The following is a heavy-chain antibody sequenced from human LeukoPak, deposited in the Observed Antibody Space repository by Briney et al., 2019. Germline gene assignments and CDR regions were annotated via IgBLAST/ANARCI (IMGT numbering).Heavy chain of an antibody. D-gene: IGHD3-22*01. V-gene: IGHV3-20*01. CDR1: GFTFDDYG. CDR2: INWNGGST. CDR3: VRGSSDSSGYYLDY. J-gene: IGHJ4*02. Sequence: GGSLRLSCAASGFTFDDYGMSWVRQAPGKGLEWVSGINWNGGSTGYADSVKGRFTISRDNAKNSLYLRMNSLRAEDTALYHCVRGSSDSSGYYLDYWGQGTLVTVSS.